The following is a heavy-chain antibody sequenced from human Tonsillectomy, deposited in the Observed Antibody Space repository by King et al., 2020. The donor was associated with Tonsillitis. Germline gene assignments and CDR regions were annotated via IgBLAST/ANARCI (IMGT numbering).Heavy chain of an antibody. CDR3: ARRGRITIFGVVKRDFDY. D-gene: IGHD3-3*01. Sequence: LQLQESGPGLVKPSETLSLTCTVSGGSISSSSYYWGWIRQPPGKGLEWIGSIYYSGSTYYNPSLKSRVTISVDTSKNQFSLKLRSVTAADTAVYYCARRGRITIFGVVKRDFDYWGQRTLVTVSS. CDR1: GGSISSSSYY. V-gene: IGHV4-39*01. J-gene: IGHJ4*02. CDR2: IYYSGST.